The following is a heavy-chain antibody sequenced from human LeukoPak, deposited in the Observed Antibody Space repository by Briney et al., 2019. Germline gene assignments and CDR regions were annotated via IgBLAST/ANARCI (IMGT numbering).Heavy chain of an antibody. Sequence: SETLSLTCTVSGGSISSGGYYWSWIRQPPGKGLEWIGYIYHSGSTYYNPSLKSRVTISVDRSKNQFSLKLSSVTAADTAVYYCARNEGYCSSTSCSYHMDVWGKGTTVTVSS. CDR1: GGSISSGGYY. J-gene: IGHJ6*03. D-gene: IGHD2-2*01. CDR3: ARNEGYCSSTSCSYHMDV. V-gene: IGHV4-30-2*01. CDR2: IYHSGST.